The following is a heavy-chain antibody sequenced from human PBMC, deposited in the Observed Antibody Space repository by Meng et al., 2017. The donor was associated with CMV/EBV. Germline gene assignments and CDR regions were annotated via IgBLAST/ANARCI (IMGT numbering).Heavy chain of an antibody. J-gene: IGHJ4*02. Sequence: FTGYGISWVRQAPGQGLEWMGWISAYNGNTNYAQKLQGRVTMTTDTSTSTAYMELRSLRSDDTAVYYCARKDLDCSGGSCYGGPFDYWGQGTLVTVSS. CDR2: ISAYNGNT. CDR1: FTGYG. D-gene: IGHD2-15*01. CDR3: ARKDLDCSGGSCYGGPFDY. V-gene: IGHV1-18*01.